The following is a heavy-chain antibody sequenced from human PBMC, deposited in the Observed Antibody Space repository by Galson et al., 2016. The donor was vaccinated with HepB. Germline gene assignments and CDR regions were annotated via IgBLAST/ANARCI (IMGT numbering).Heavy chain of an antibody. CDR1: GFSFSGYW. J-gene: IGHJ3*01. D-gene: IGHD3-22*01. Sequence: SLRLSCAASGFSFSGYWMSWVRQAPGKGLEWVANIKHDGSEKYFVDSVKGRFTISRDNAKNSLFLQMNSLRAEDTAVYYCARGGSRNYYDSSGYYYLSITGDAFDFWGQGTMVAVSS. CDR3: ARGGSRNYYDSSGYYYLSITGDAFDF. CDR2: IKHDGSEK. V-gene: IGHV3-7*01.